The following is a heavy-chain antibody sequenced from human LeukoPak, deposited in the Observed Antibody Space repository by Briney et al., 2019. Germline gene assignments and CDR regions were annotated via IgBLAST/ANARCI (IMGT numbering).Heavy chain of an antibody. CDR1: GFTLSTNA. Sequence: GGSLRLSCLTSGFTLSTNAMSWVRQAPGKGLEWISGISGSGASTYYADSVKGRFTISRDNSKNTLYLQMNSLRAEDTAVYYCARDRHGYIDYWGQGTLVTVSS. CDR2: ISGSGAST. V-gene: IGHV3-23*01. J-gene: IGHJ4*02. CDR3: ARDRHGYIDY.